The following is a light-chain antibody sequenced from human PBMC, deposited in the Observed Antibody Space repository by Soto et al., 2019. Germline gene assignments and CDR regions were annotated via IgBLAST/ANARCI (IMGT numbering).Light chain of an antibody. V-gene: IGLV2-18*01. CDR2: EAS. J-gene: IGLJ1*01. CDR1: MRNVGAYNL. Sequence: QLVLTQPASVSGSPGQSITISCAGTMRNVGAYNLVSWYQQPPGTAPKLIIYEASNRPSGVPDRFSGSKSGNTASLTISGLQAADEADYYCSLYTSENTYVFGTGTKLTVL. CDR3: SLYTSENTYV.